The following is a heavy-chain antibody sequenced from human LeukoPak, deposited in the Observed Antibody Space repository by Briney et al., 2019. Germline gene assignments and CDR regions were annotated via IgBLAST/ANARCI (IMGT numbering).Heavy chain of an antibody. Sequence: QVQLQESGPGLVKPSQTLSLTCTVSGGSISSGSYYWSWIRQPPGKGLAWIGEINHSGSTNYNPSLKSRVTISVDTSKNQFSLKLSSVTAADTAVYYCARGVGGPYFDLWGRGTLVTVSS. D-gene: IGHD3-16*01. CDR2: INHSGST. V-gene: IGHV4-39*07. CDR3: ARGVGGPYFDL. J-gene: IGHJ2*01. CDR1: GGSISSGSYY.